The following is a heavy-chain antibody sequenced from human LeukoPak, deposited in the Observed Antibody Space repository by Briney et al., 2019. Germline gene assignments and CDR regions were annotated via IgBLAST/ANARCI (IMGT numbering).Heavy chain of an antibody. V-gene: IGHV3-64D*06. J-gene: IGHJ5*02. CDR2: ISSSGSNT. CDR1: GFTFSTYA. Sequence: GGSLRLSCSASGFTFSTYAMHWVRQAPGKGLESVSTISSSGSNTYYADSVKGRFTISRDNSKNTLYLQMSSLRLEDTAVYYCVKPASSGTYYSGSWFDPWGQGTLVTVSS. CDR3: VKPASSGTYYSGSWFDP. D-gene: IGHD1-26*01.